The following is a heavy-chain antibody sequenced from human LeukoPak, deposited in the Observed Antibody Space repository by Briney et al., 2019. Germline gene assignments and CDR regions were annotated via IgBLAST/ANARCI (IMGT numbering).Heavy chain of an antibody. D-gene: IGHD3-22*01. CDR2: ISGSGDYI. V-gene: IGHV3-23*01. CDR3: AKSSADYFYDSSGYYVDFDY. CDR1: GFTFRLYA. J-gene: IGHJ4*02. Sequence: GGSLRLSCAVSGFTFRLYAMTWVRQAPGKGLDWVSTISGSGDYIYYADSVKGRFTISRDNYKNTLYVQMNSLRAEDTAVYYCAKSSADYFYDSSGYYVDFDYWGQGTLVTVSS.